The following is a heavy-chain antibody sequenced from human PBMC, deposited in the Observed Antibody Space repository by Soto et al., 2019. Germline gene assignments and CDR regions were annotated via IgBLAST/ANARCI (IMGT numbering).Heavy chain of an antibody. V-gene: IGHV1-2*04. CDR1: GYTFTGYY. CDR2: INPNSGGT. Sequence: ASVKVSCKASGYTFTGYYIHWVRQAPGQGLEWMGWINPNSGGTNYAQKFQGWVTMTRDTSISTAYMELSRLRSDDTAVYYCARGNIVVVPAAMNNWFDPWGQGTLVTVSS. D-gene: IGHD2-2*01. CDR3: ARGNIVVVPAAMNNWFDP. J-gene: IGHJ5*02.